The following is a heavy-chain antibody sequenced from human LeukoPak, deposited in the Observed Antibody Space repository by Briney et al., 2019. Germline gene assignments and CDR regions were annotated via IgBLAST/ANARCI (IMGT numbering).Heavy chain of an antibody. Sequence: ASVKVSCKASGYTFTGYYMHWVRQAPGQGLEWMGWINPNSGGTNYAQKFQGRVTMTRDTSISTAYMELSRLRSDDTAVYYCAREYRGIAVAANAFDIWGQGTMVTVSS. J-gene: IGHJ3*02. V-gene: IGHV1-2*02. CDR1: GYTFTGYY. D-gene: IGHD6-19*01. CDR3: AREYRGIAVAANAFDI. CDR2: INPNSGGT.